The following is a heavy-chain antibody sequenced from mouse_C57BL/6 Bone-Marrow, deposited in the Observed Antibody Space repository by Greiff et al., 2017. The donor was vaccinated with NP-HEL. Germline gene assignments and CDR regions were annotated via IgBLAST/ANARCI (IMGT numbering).Heavy chain of an antibody. CDR2: IRNKANGYTT. CDR3: ARSIYYDYADDPVYAMDY. Sequence: EVQVVESGGGLVQPGGSLSLSCAASGFTFTDYYMSWVRQPPGKALEWLGFIRNKANGYTTEYSASVKGRFTISRDNSQSILYLQMNALRAEDSATYYCARSIYYDYADDPVYAMDYWGQGTSVTVSS. J-gene: IGHJ4*01. D-gene: IGHD2-4*01. V-gene: IGHV7-3*01. CDR1: GFTFTDYY.